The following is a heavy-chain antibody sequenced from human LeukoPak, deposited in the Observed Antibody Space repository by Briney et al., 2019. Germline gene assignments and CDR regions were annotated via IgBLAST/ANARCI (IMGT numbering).Heavy chain of an antibody. Sequence: GGSLRLSCAASGFTFSSYEMNWVRQAPGKGLEWVSYISSSGSTIYYADSVKGRFTISRDNAKNSLYLQMNSLRAEDTAVYYCAREQQLANDYWGQGTLVTVSS. V-gene: IGHV3-48*03. CDR3: AREQQLANDY. CDR1: GFTFSSYE. CDR2: ISSSGSTI. J-gene: IGHJ4*02. D-gene: IGHD6-13*01.